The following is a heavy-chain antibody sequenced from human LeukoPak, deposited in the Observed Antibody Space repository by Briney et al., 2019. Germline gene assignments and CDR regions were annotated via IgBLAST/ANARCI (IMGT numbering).Heavy chain of an antibody. Sequence: GASVKVSCKACGYTFIGYYTHWVRQAPGQRLEWMGWINAGNGNTKYSQEFQGRVTITRDTSASTVYMELSSLRSEDMAVYYCARQSGVDAFDIWGQGTMVTVSS. CDR1: GYTFIGYY. J-gene: IGHJ3*02. CDR2: INAGNGNT. CDR3: ARQSGVDAFDI. D-gene: IGHD3-10*01. V-gene: IGHV1-3*03.